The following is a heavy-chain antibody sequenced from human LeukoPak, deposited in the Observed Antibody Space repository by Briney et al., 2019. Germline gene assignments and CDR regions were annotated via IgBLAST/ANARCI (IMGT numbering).Heavy chain of an antibody. J-gene: IGHJ6*02. Sequence: ASVKVSCKASGYTFTSYYMHWVRQAPGQGLEWMGIINPSGGSTSYAQKFQGRVTMTRDTSTSTVYMELSSLRSEDTAVYYCARALSGDREATILAYYYGMDVWGQGTTVTVSS. V-gene: IGHV1-46*01. CDR2: INPSGGST. CDR1: GYTFTSYY. D-gene: IGHD5-12*01. CDR3: ARALSGDREATILAYYYGMDV.